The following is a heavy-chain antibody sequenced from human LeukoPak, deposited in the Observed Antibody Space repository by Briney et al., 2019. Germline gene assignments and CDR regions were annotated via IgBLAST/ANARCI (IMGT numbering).Heavy chain of an antibody. J-gene: IGHJ4*02. D-gene: IGHD4-17*01. CDR3: ASGDVTVTNNFDY. V-gene: IGHV1-8*01. CDR1: GYTFTSFY. Sequence: ASVKVSCKASGYTFTSFYINWVRHATGQGLEWMVWINPNSGYTYSVQKFQGRVTMTRNPSTSTAYMELSSLRSEDTAVYYCASGDVTVTNNFDYWGQGTLVTVSS. CDR2: INPNSGYT.